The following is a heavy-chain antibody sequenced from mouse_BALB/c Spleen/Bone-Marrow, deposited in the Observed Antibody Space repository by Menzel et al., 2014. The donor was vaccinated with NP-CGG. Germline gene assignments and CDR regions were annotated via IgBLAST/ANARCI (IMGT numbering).Heavy chain of an antibody. J-gene: IGHJ3*01. D-gene: IGHD2-4*01. CDR2: INVNGDTT. CDR1: GLTFSNYG. V-gene: IGHV5-6-3*01. CDR3: ARGYDYSSWFAY. Sequence: EVKVVESGGGLVQPGGSLKLPCAASGLTFSNYGMSWVRQTPDKRLEMIATINVNGDTTYHPDSVKGRFTISRDNVKNTLYLQMSSLKSEDTAMYYCARGYDYSSWFAYWGQGTLVTVSA.